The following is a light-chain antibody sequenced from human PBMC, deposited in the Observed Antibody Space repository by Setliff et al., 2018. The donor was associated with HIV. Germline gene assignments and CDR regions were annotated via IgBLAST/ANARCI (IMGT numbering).Light chain of an antibody. V-gene: IGLV3-1*01. CDR3: QAWDSSTPWV. CDR2: QDS. J-gene: IGLJ3*02. CDR1: EMGNKY. Sequence: SYALTQPPSVSVSPGQTASITCSGDEMGNKYACWYQQKPGQSPVLVIYQDSKRPSGIPERFSGSNSGNIATLTISGTQPVDEADYYCQAWDSSTPWVFGGGTKVTVL.